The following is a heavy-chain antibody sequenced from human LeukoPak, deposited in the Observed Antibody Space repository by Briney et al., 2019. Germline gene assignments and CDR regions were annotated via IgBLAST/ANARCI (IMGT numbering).Heavy chain of an antibody. V-gene: IGHV1-2*02. D-gene: IGHD6-6*01. CDR3: ARLFEYSSDTSYYYYYYMDV. J-gene: IGHJ6*03. CDR2: INPNSGGT. Sequence: GASVKVSCKASGYTFTGYYMHWVRQAPGQGLEWMGWINPNSGGTNYAQKFQGRVTMTRDTSISTAYMELSRLRSDDTAVYYCARLFEYSSDTSYYYYYYMDVWGKGTTVTVSS. CDR1: GYTFTGYY.